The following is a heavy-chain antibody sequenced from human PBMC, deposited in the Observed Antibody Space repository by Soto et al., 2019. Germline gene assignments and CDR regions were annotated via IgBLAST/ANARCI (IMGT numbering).Heavy chain of an antibody. Sequence: VQLVESGGELVQPEGSLRLSCAASGLSLRGYWMHWVRQIPGKGLVWVSTISPDGSRTVYADSVEGRFAISRDNIKNTLSLQMNSLTAEDTAIYYCASSWGSPGYWGPGTLVTVSS. D-gene: IGHD3-16*01. J-gene: IGHJ4*02. CDR2: ISPDGSRT. V-gene: IGHV3-74*01. CDR3: ASSWGSPGY. CDR1: GLSLRGYW.